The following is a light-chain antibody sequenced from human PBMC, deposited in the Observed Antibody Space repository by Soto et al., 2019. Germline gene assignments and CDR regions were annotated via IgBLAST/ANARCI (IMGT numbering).Light chain of an antibody. Sequence: QSALTQPASVSGSPGQSITVSCTGTSSDIGSCNLVSWYQHHPGKAPKLMIYAVSKRPSGVSSRFSGSKSGNTASLTISGLQAEDEADYFCCSYAGSSTLLFGGGTKVTVL. CDR3: CSYAGSSTLL. CDR2: AVS. J-gene: IGLJ3*02. CDR1: SSDIGSCNL. V-gene: IGLV2-23*02.